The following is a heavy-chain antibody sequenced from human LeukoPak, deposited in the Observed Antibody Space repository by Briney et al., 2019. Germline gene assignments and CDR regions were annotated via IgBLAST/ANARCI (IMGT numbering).Heavy chain of an antibody. J-gene: IGHJ4*02. CDR1: GFTFSSYG. V-gene: IGHV3-33*01. Sequence: GRSLRLSCAASGFTFSSYGMHWVRQAPGKGLERVAVIWYDGSNKYYADSVKGRFTISRDNSKNTLYLQMNSLRAEDTAVYYCARDRGLTMIVVALDYWGQGTLVTVSS. CDR2: IWYDGSNK. D-gene: IGHD3-22*01. CDR3: ARDRGLTMIVVALDY.